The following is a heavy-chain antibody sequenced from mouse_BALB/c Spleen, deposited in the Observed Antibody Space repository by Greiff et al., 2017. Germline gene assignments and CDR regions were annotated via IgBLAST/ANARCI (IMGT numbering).Heavy chain of an antibody. J-gene: IGHJ3*01. CDR1: GYTFTSYY. CDR2: INPSNGGT. CDR3: TGFRGNWAWFAY. V-gene: IGHV1S81*02. Sequence: QVQLQQSGAELVKPGASVKLSCKASGYTFTSYYMYWVKQRPGQGLEWIGEINPSNGGTNFNEKFKSKATLTVDKSSSTAYMQLSSLTSEDSAVYYCTGFRGNWAWFAYWGQGTLVTVSA. D-gene: IGHD4-1*01.